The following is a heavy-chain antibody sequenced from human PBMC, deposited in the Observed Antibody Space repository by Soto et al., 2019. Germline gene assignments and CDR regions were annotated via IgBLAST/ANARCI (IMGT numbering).Heavy chain of an antibody. V-gene: IGHV4-34*01. CDR1: GGSFSGYY. J-gene: IGHJ4*02. Sequence: PSETLSLTCAVYGGSFSGYYWSWIRQPPGKGLEWIGEINHSGSTNYNPSLKSRVTISVDTSKNQFSLKLSSVTAADTAVYYGATTGGYDFWSGYYHSDYFDYWGQGTLVTVSS. CDR3: ATTGGYDFWSGYYHSDYFDY. CDR2: INHSGST. D-gene: IGHD3-3*01.